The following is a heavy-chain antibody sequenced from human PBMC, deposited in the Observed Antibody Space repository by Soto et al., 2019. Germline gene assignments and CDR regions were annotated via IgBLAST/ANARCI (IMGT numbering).Heavy chain of an antibody. V-gene: IGHV2-5*08. CDR1: GFSLSTSGMC. J-gene: IGHJ4*02. D-gene: IGHD6-19*01. CDR3: AHRPGGYLSGWDNGYFDY. Sequence: SGPTLVNPTQTLTLTCTFSGFSLSTSGMCVSWIRQPPGKALEWLALIDWDDDKRYSPSLRNRLSITKDTSKNQVVLTMTNMDPVDTATYYCAHRPGGYLSGWDNGYFDYWGRGALVTVSS. CDR2: IDWDDDK.